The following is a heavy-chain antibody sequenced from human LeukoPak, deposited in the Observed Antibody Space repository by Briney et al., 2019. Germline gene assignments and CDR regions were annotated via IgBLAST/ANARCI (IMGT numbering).Heavy chain of an antibody. CDR3: ARGMKVRTFNWFDP. J-gene: IGHJ5*02. CDR2: ISAYNGNT. CDR1: GYTFTSYG. V-gene: IGHV1-18*01. D-gene: IGHD3-10*01. Sequence: AASVKVSCKASGYTFTSYGISWVRQAPGQGLEWMGWISAYNGNTNYAQKLQGRVTMTTDTSTSTAYMELRSLRSDDTAVYYCARGMKVRTFNWFDPWGQGTLVTVSS.